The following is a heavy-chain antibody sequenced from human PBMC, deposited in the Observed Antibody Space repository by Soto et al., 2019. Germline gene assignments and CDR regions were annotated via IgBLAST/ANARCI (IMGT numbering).Heavy chain of an antibody. CDR1: GGSISGSVW. Sequence: SETLSLTCAVSGGSISGSVWWSWVRQPPGKGLEWIGEVFHSGGTNYNPSLKSRVTMSVDTSRSQFSLELHSVTAADTAVYYCARKTWVRFDFWGQGTMVTVSS. J-gene: IGHJ4*02. CDR2: VFHSGGT. D-gene: IGHD3-16*01. V-gene: IGHV4-4*02. CDR3: ARKTWVRFDF.